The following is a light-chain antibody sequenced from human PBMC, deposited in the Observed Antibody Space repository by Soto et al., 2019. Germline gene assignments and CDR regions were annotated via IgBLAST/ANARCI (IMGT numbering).Light chain of an antibody. CDR2: DVS. CDR1: SSDVGYYNY. CDR3: CSYVGSFTFV. J-gene: IGLJ1*01. V-gene: IGLV2-11*01. Sequence: QSVLTQPRSVSGSPGQSVTISCTGTSSDVGYYNYVSWYQQYPGKAPKLMIYDVSGRPSGVPDRFSGSKSGNTASLTISGLQAEDEAYYYCCSYVGSFTFVFGTGTRSPS.